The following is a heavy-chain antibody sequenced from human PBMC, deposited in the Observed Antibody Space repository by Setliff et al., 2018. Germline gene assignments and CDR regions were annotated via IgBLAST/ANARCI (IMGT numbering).Heavy chain of an antibody. V-gene: IGHV3-30*03. D-gene: IGHD6-19*01. CDR3: AREGSIGWSQYFHH. Sequence: SLRLSCAASGFTLRNSGMHWVRQAPGRGLEWVTFISYDGFKIYYAESVKGRFTTSRDISTNTLFLEIDSLRSEDTGLYYCAREGSIGWSQYFHHWGQGTPVTVSS. J-gene: IGHJ1*01. CDR2: ISYDGFKI. CDR1: GFTLRNSG.